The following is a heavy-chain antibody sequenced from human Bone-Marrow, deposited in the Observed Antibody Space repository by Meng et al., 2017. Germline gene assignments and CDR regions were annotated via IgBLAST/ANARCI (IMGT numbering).Heavy chain of an antibody. CDR1: GYSFTSYW. D-gene: IGHD3-22*01. CDR3: ARFPYYDSSGYYSANDAFDI. CDR2: IYPGDSDT. V-gene: IGHV5-51*01. J-gene: IGHJ3*02. Sequence: GESLKISCKGSGYSFTSYWIGWVRQMPGKGLEWMGIIYPGDSDTRYSPSFQGQVTISADKSISTAYLQWSSLKASDTAMHYCARFPYYDSSGYYSANDAFDIWGQGTMVTVSS.